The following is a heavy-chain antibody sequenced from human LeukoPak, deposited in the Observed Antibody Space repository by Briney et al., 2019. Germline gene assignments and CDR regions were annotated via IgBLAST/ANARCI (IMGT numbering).Heavy chain of an antibody. CDR2: INHSGST. CDR3: ARETHIVLMVYAIGLGAFDI. V-gene: IGHV4-39*07. J-gene: IGHJ3*02. CDR1: GGSISSSSYY. Sequence: SETLSLTCTVSGGSISSSSYYWGWIRQPPGKGLEWIGEINHSGSTNYNPSLKSRVTISVDTSKNQFSLKLSSVTAADTAVYYCARETHIVLMVYAIGLGAFDIWGQGTMVTVSS. D-gene: IGHD2-8*01.